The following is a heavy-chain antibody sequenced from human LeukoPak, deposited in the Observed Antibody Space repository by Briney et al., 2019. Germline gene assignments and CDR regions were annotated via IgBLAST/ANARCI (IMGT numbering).Heavy chain of an antibody. J-gene: IGHJ4*02. Sequence: GSLRLSCAASGFTFSNYGMHWVRQAPGKGLEGIAFIRYDGSNKYYADSVKGRFTISRDNSKNTLYLQMNSLRAEDTAVYYCAKSEWELLRGFDYWGQGTLVTVSS. CDR2: IRYDGSNK. CDR3: AKSEWELLRGFDY. CDR1: GFTFSNYG. D-gene: IGHD1-26*01. V-gene: IGHV3-30*02.